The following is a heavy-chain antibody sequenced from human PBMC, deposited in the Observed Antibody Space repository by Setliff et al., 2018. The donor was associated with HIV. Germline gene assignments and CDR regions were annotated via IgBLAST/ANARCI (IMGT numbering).Heavy chain of an antibody. Sequence: SETLSLTCDVFDYSVSSGSFWGWIRQPPGKGLEWIGNIYHGGRSHYNPSLRSRVTMSVDTSKNQFSLKLSSVTAADTAVYYCARSPGLYGSGSYNWFDPWGQGTLVTVSS. CDR3: ARSPGLYGSGSYNWFDP. CDR1: DYSVSSGSF. D-gene: IGHD3-10*01. J-gene: IGHJ5*02. CDR2: IYHGGRS. V-gene: IGHV4-38-2*01.